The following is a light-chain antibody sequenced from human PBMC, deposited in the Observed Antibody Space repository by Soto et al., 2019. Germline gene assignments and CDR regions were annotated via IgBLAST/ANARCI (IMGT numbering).Light chain of an antibody. J-gene: IGKJ4*01. CDR3: QQRSYLFT. Sequence: EILMTQSPATLSVSPGERSTLSCRVSQSVGSSLAWYQQKPGQAPRLLIYDASNRATGIPARFSGSGSGTDFTLTINSLEPEDVAVYYCQQRSYLFTFGGGTKGDIK. V-gene: IGKV3-11*01. CDR1: QSVGSS. CDR2: DAS.